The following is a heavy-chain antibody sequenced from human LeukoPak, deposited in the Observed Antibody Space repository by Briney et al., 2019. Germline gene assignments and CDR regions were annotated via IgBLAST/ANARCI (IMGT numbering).Heavy chain of an antibody. CDR2: ISYDGSNK. Sequence: GGSLRLSCAASGFTSSSYAMHWVRQAPGKGLEWVAVISYDGSNKYYADSVKGRFTISGDNSKNTLYLQMNSLRAEDTAVYYCALLPRGLEWLSDWDDAFDIWGQGTMVTVSS. D-gene: IGHD3-3*01. V-gene: IGHV3-30*04. CDR1: GFTSSSYA. J-gene: IGHJ3*02. CDR3: ALLPRGLEWLSDWDDAFDI.